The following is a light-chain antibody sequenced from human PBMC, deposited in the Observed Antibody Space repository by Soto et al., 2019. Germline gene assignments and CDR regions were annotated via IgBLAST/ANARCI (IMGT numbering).Light chain of an antibody. J-gene: IGKJ1*01. CDR3: QQYGTSPRT. CDR1: QSFSSTY. V-gene: IGKV3-20*01. Sequence: EVVLTQSPGTLSLSPGERATLSCRASQSFSSTYLAWYQQKPGQAPRLLIYGASGRATGIPDRFSGSGSGTDFTLTIVRLEPEDFAVYYCQQYGTSPRTFGQGTKVDIK. CDR2: GAS.